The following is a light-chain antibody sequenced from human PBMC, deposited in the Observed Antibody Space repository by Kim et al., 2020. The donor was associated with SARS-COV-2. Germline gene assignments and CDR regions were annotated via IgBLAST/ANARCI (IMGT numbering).Light chain of an antibody. CDR1: TGAVTSGHY. V-gene: IGLV7-46*01. CDR3: LLSYSGARV. J-gene: IGLJ1*01. CDR2: DTD. Sequence: QAVVTQEPSLTVSPGGTVTLTCGSSTGAVTSGHYPYWFQQKPGQAPRTLIYDTDNKHSWTPARFSGSLLGGKAALTLSGAQPEDEAEYYCLLSYSGARVFGTGTKVT.